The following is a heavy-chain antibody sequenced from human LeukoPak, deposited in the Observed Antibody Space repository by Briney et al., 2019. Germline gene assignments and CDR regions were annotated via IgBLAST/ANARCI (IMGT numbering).Heavy chain of an antibody. CDR3: ATKQWLAPPPDS. Sequence: GGSLRLSCAASGFPFSKYWMFWVRQAPGKGLKSVSRINTDGTVTTYADSVKGRFTVSRDNADNTMFLQMNSVRDEDTAVYYCATKQWLAPPPDSWGQGTPVTVSS. CDR1: GFPFSKYW. D-gene: IGHD6-19*01. J-gene: IGHJ4*02. V-gene: IGHV3-74*01. CDR2: INTDGTVT.